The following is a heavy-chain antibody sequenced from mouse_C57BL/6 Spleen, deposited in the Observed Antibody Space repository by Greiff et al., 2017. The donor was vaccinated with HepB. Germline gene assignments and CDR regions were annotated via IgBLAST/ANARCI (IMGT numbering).Heavy chain of an antibody. D-gene: IGHD1-1*01. CDR2: IYPRSGNT. CDR1: GYTFTSYG. J-gene: IGHJ2*01. V-gene: IGHV1-81*01. CDR3: ASPTTVVAVDY. Sequence: LVESGAELARPGASVKLSCKASGYTFTSYGISWVKQRTGQGLEWIGEIYPRSGNTYYNEKFKGKATLTADKSSSTAYMELRSLTSEDSAVYFCASPTTVVAVDYWGQGTTLTVSS.